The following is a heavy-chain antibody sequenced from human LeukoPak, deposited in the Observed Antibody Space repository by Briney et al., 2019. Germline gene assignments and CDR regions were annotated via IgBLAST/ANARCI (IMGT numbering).Heavy chain of an antibody. CDR1: GDSVSSNSAA. CDR2: TYYRSKWYN. Sequence: SQTLSLTCAISGDSVSSNSAAWNWIRQSPSRGLEWLGRTYYRSKWYNDYAVSVKSRITINPDTSKNQFSLQLNSVTPEDTAVYYCARGGFVWFGELSYLWYFDYWGQGTLVTVSS. J-gene: IGHJ4*02. CDR3: ARGGFVWFGELSYLWYFDY. D-gene: IGHD3-10*01. V-gene: IGHV6-1*01.